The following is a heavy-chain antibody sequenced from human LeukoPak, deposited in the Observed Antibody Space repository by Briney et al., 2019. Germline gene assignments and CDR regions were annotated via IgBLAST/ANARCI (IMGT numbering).Heavy chain of an antibody. J-gene: IGHJ4*02. D-gene: IGHD1-26*01. Sequence: PSETLSLTCTVSGGXISSSSYYWDWIRQPPGEGLEWIGSIYYSGSTYYKPSFKSRVTISVDTSKNQFSLKLSSVTAADTAVYYCARRRGIVRFDYWGQGTLVTVSS. CDR1: GGXISSSSYY. CDR3: ARRRGIVRFDY. CDR2: IYYSGST. V-gene: IGHV4-39*01.